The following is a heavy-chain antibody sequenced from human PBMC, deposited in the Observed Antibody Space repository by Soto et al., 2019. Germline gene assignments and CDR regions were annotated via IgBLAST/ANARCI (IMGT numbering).Heavy chain of an antibody. J-gene: IGHJ5*02. V-gene: IGHV1-2*04. Sequence: GASVKVSCKASGYTFTAYYIHWVRQALGQGLEWMGWTNPNSGATYYAQRFQGWVTMTRDTSITTAYMELTRLMSDDTAVYYCARAISNVAPNWLDPWGQGTLVTVSS. CDR3: ARAISNVAPNWLDP. CDR2: TNPNSGAT. D-gene: IGHD2-8*01. CDR1: GYTFTAYY.